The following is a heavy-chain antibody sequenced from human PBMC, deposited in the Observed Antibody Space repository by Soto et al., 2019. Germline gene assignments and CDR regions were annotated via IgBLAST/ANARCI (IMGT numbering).Heavy chain of an antibody. CDR2: IYSGGST. Sequence: GGSLRLSCAASGFTVSSNYMSWVRQAPGKGLEWVSVIYSGGSTYYADSVKGRFTISRDNSKNTLYLQMNSLRAEDTAVYYCARGTNLSYDYIWGSYRYRKAFDIWGQGKMVPVSS. J-gene: IGHJ3*02. V-gene: IGHV3-66*01. CDR3: ARGTNLSYDYIWGSYRYRKAFDI. CDR1: GFTVSSNY. D-gene: IGHD3-16*02.